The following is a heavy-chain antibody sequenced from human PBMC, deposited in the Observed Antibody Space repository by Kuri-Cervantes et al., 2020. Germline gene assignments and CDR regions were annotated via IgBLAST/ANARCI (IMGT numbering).Heavy chain of an antibody. CDR3: ATDPRIAAPS. D-gene: IGHD6-6*01. Sequence: GESLKISCAASGFTFSSYSMNWVRQAPGKGLEWVAVISYDGSNKYYADSVKGRFTISRDNSKNTLYLQMNSLRAVDTATYYCATDPRIAAPSWGQGTLLTVSS. CDR1: GFTFSSYS. J-gene: IGHJ4*02. CDR2: ISYDGSNK. V-gene: IGHV3-30*05.